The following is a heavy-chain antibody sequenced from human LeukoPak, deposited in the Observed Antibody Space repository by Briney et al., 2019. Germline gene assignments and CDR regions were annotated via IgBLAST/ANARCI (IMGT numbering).Heavy chain of an antibody. CDR1: GYSISSGYY. J-gene: IGHJ4*02. CDR3: ARDPLGIAAAGPY. CDR2: IYYSGST. D-gene: IGHD6-13*01. V-gene: IGHV4-38-2*02. Sequence: SETLSLTCTVSGYSISSGYYWGWIRQPPGKGLEWIGSIYYSGSTYYNPSLKSRVTISVDTSKNQFSLKLSSVTAADTAVYYCARDPLGIAAAGPYWGQGTLVTVSS.